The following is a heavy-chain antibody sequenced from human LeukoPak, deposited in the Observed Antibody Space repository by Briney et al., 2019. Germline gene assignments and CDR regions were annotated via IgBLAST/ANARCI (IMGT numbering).Heavy chain of an antibody. Sequence: GGSLRLSCAASGFTFDDYGMSWVRQAPGKGLEWVSGVNWNGRSTGYADSVKGRFTISRDNAKNSLHLQMNSLRAEDTALYYCARGHGSGSYEAIDYWGQGTLVTVSS. V-gene: IGHV3-20*04. CDR1: GFTFDDYG. D-gene: IGHD3-10*01. CDR3: ARGHGSGSYEAIDY. CDR2: VNWNGRST. J-gene: IGHJ4*02.